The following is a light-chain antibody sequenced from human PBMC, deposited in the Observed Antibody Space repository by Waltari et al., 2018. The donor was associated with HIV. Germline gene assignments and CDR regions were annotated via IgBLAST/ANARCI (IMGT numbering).Light chain of an antibody. CDR3: QSYDSGMSDLWV. CDR1: SSNIGSPT. J-gene: IGLJ3*02. Sequence: QSVLTQPPSASGTPGQRVTISCSRSSSNIGSPTVHWYQQHPGTAPKPLMYRNDERPSGVPERFSGSRSGNTVTLDITGLRAEDEADYFCQSYDSGMSDLWVFGAGTKLTVL. CDR2: RND. V-gene: IGLV1-44*01.